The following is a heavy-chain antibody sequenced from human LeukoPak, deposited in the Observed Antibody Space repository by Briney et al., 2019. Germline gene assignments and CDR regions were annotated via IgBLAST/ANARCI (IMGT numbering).Heavy chain of an antibody. CDR3: AKGYCSSTSCSSDY. CDR2: ISWNSGSI. Sequence: GGSLRLSCAASAFTFSSYWMHWVRQAPGKGLEWVSGISWNSGSIGYADSVKGRFTISRDNAKNSLYLQMNSLRAEDMALYYCAKGYCSSTSCSSDYWGQGTLVTVSS. CDR1: AFTFSSYW. V-gene: IGHV3-9*03. J-gene: IGHJ4*02. D-gene: IGHD2-2*01.